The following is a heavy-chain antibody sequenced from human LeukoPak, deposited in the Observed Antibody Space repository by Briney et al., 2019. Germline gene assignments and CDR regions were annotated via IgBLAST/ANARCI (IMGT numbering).Heavy chain of an antibody. CDR3: TIWFGDVYGMDV. Sequence: PGGSLRLSCVVSGFTFNNAWMSWVRQAPGKGLEWVGRIKSKTDGGTTDYAAPVKGRFTISRDDSKNTLYLQMNSLKTEDTAVYYCTIWFGDVYGMDVWGQGTTVTVSS. V-gene: IGHV3-15*01. CDR2: IKSKTDGGTT. CDR1: GFTFNNAW. D-gene: IGHD3-10*01. J-gene: IGHJ6*02.